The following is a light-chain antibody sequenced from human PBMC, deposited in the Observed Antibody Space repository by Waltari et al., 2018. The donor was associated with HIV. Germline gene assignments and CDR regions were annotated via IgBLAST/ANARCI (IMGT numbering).Light chain of an antibody. Sequence: HSALTQPPSPSGSPGPSVTISCTGTSHDVGAYDYVSWYQQHPGSAPKLRIKEVAKRPSGVPDRFSGSKSGNTACLPAPGLQAEDDGHYFCTSGCDKFCVLFGGRTNLAVL. CDR3: TSGCDKFCVL. V-gene: IGLV2-8*01. CDR2: EVA. J-gene: IGLJ2*01. CDR1: SHDVGAYDY.